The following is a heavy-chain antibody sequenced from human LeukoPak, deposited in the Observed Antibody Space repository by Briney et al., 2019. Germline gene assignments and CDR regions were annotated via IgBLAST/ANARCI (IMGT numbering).Heavy chain of an antibody. CDR1: GGSISSGDNY. CDR3: ARDRGISTSRGVPSWFDH. V-gene: IGHV4-61*02. D-gene: IGHD3-16*01. J-gene: IGHJ5*02. CDR2: IYTTGST. Sequence: TLTLSCTVSGGSISSGDNYWTWIRQPAGKGLEWIGRIYTTGSTSYNPSLKNRVTISVDTSKNQISLKLSSVTAADTAVYYCARDRGISTSRGVPSWFDHWGQGTLVTVSS.